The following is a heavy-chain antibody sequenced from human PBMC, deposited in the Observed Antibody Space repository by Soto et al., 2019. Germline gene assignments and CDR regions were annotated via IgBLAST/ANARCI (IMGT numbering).Heavy chain of an antibody. Sequence: EVQMLESGGGLVQPGGSLRLSCAASGFTFSSYAMSWVRQAPGKGLEWVSAISGSVGSTYYADSVKGRFTISRDNSKNTLYLQMNSLRAEHTAVYYCAKESGWYISSGAFDIWGQGTMVTVSS. J-gene: IGHJ3*02. CDR1: GFTFSSYA. V-gene: IGHV3-23*01. CDR2: ISGSVGST. CDR3: AKESGWYISSGAFDI. D-gene: IGHD6-19*01.